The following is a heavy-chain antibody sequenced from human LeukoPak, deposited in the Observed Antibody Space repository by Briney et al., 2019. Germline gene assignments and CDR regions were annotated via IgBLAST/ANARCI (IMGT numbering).Heavy chain of an antibody. V-gene: IGHV4-59*08. D-gene: IGHD2/OR15-2a*01. Sequence: SETLSLTCTVSGGSIGGYFWSWIRQPPGKGLEWIGYIYYTGSTSYNPSLTSRVTISLDTSKNQFSLRLSSVTAADTAIYYCARYTTSTLPNWFDPWGQGTLVTVSS. CDR3: ARYTTSTLPNWFDP. CDR2: IYYTGST. J-gene: IGHJ5*02. CDR1: GGSIGGYF.